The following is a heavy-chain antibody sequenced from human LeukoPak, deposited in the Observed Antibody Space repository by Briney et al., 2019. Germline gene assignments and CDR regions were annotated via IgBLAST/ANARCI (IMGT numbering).Heavy chain of an antibody. Sequence: GGSLRLSCAASGFTFSSYSMNWVRQAPGKGLEWVSSISSSSSYIYYADSVKGRFTISRDNAKNSLYLQMNSLRAEDTAVYYCAREPDIVVVPAVIPDYWGQGTLVTVSS. J-gene: IGHJ4*02. CDR3: AREPDIVVVPAVIPDY. CDR2: ISSSSSYI. CDR1: GFTFSSYS. D-gene: IGHD2-2*02. V-gene: IGHV3-21*01.